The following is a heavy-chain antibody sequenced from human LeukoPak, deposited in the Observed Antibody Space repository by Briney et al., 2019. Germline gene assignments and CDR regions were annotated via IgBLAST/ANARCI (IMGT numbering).Heavy chain of an antibody. J-gene: IGHJ3*01. D-gene: IGHD4-23*01. CDR3: ASYSQGVVTV. V-gene: IGHV4-59*01. CDR2: IYYSGST. CDR1: GVSISSYY. Sequence: HPSETLSLTCTVSGVSISSYYWSWIRQPPGKGLEWIGYIYYSGSTNYNPSLKSRVTISVDTSKNQFSLKLSSVTAADTAVYYCASYSQGVVTVWGQGTMVTVSS.